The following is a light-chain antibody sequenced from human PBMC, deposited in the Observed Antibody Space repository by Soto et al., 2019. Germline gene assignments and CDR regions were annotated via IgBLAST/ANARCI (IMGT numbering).Light chain of an antibody. CDR3: QQYGSSPFT. CDR2: GAS. Sequence: EIVLTQSPGTLSLSPGERATLSCRASQSFSSSYLAWYQQKPGQAPRLLIYGASSRATGIPDRFSGSGSGTDFTLPISRLEPEDFAVDYCQQYGSSPFTFGPGTKVDIK. V-gene: IGKV3-20*01. CDR1: QSFSSSY. J-gene: IGKJ3*01.